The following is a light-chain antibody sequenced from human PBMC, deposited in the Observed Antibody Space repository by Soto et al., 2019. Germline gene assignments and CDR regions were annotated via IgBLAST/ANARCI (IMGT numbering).Light chain of an antibody. V-gene: IGKV1-33*01. CDR2: DAS. CDR3: QPYLNLPPY. Sequence: DIQMTQSPSFLSASVGDRVTITCQASQDVSTFLNWYQQKPGKAPKLLIYDASNLETGVPPRFSGSGSGTDFTLTISNLQSEDIATYYCQPYLNLPPYFGQGTKV. CDR1: QDVSTF. J-gene: IGKJ2*01.